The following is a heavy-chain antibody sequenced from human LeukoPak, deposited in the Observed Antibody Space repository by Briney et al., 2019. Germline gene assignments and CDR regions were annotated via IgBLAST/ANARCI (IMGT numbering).Heavy chain of an antibody. J-gene: IGHJ5*02. CDR1: GGSISSDTYY. CDR2: IYASGNS. D-gene: IGHD2-15*01. Sequence: SETLSLTCTVSGGSISSDTYYWSWIRQPAGKGLEWIGRIYASGNSNYNASLKSRVTISIDTSNNQFSLRLSSVIASDTAVYYCAGTQRYCSGGSCYNWFDPWGQGTLVTVSS. CDR3: AGTQRYCSGGSCYNWFDP. V-gene: IGHV4-61*02.